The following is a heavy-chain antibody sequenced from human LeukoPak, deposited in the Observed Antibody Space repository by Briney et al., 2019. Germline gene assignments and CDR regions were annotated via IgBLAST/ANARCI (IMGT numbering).Heavy chain of an antibody. CDR3: ARAMDV. Sequence: GGSLRLSCAASRFTFSNYWMHWVRQVPGKGLEWVANIKQDGSEKYYVDSVKGRFAISRDNAKNSLYLQMNSLRAEDTAVYYCARAMDVWGQGTTVTVSS. V-gene: IGHV3-7*03. J-gene: IGHJ6*02. CDR2: IKQDGSEK. CDR1: RFTFSNYW.